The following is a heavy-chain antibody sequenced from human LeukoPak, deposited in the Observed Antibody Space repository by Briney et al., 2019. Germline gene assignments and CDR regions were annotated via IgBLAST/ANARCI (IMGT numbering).Heavy chain of an antibody. CDR2: ISGSGDSA. CDR1: GITFSSYA. D-gene: IGHD5-24*01. V-gene: IGHV3-23*01. Sequence: GGSLRLSCAAAGITFSSYALSWVRQAPGKGLEWVSAISGSGDSAYYADSVKGRFTISRDNSKNTVSLQMNSLGAEDTAVYYCAKDMWRRDGYNPLGIFDYWGQGTLVTVS. J-gene: IGHJ4*02. CDR3: AKDMWRRDGYNPLGIFDY.